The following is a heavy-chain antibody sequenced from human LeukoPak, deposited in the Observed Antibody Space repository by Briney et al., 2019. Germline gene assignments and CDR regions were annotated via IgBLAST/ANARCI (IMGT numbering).Heavy chain of an antibody. D-gene: IGHD5-18*01. J-gene: IGHJ6*03. CDR3: ARYSYGIFYYMDV. Sequence: SETLSLTCTVSGGSISSYYWIWIRHPPGKGLEWIGYIYYSGSTNYNPSLKSRVTISVDTSKNQFSLKLSSVTAADTAVYYCARYSYGIFYYMDVWGKGTTVTISS. CDR1: GGSISSYY. V-gene: IGHV4-59*01. CDR2: IYYSGST.